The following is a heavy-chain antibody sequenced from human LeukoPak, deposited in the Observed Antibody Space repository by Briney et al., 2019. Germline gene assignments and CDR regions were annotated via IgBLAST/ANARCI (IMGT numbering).Heavy chain of an antibody. CDR2: ISSTNNYI. CDR3: ARDDRYSYGYSQSGHFDY. D-gene: IGHD5-18*01. Sequence: PGVSLRLSCAASGFTFSSYSMNWLPQAPGKGLEGVSSISSTNNYIYYADSVKGRFTISRDNAKTSLYLQMNSLRAEDTAVYYCARDDRYSYGYSQSGHFDYWGQGILVTVPS. V-gene: IGHV3-21*01. J-gene: IGHJ4*02. CDR1: GFTFSSYS.